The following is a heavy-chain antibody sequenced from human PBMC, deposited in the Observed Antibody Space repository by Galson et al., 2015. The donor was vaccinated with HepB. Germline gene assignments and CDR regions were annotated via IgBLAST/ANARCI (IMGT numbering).Heavy chain of an antibody. D-gene: IGHD3-9*01. V-gene: IGHV2-70*12. J-gene: IGHJ4*02. CDR3: AHSLRYRLDY. CDR1: GFSLSTSGKC. CDR2: IDWDDDK. Sequence: PALVKPTQTLTLTCTFSGFSLSTSGKCVSWIRQPPGKALEWLALIDWDDDKYYSTSLKTRLTISKDTSKNQVVLTMTNMDPVDTATYYRAHSLRYRLDYWGQGTLVTVSS.